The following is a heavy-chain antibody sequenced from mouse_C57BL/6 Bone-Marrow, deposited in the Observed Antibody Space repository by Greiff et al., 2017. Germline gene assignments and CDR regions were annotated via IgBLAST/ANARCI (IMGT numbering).Heavy chain of an antibody. J-gene: IGHJ4*01. D-gene: IGHD2-4*01. Sequence: VQLQQSGAELVKPGASVKLSCKASGYTFTSYWMHWVKQRPGQGLEWIGMIHPNSGSTNYNEKFKSKATLTVDKSSSTAYMQLSSLTSEDSAVYYCARGDYDVRGDYYAMDYWGQGTSVTVSS. CDR1: GYTFTSYW. CDR3: ARGDYDVRGDYYAMDY. V-gene: IGHV1-64*01. CDR2: IHPNSGST.